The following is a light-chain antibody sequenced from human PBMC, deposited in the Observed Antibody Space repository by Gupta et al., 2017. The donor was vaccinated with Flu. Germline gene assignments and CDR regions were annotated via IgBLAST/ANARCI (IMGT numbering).Light chain of an antibody. J-gene: IGLJ2*01. CDR1: KIGSKS. V-gene: IGLV3-21*02. CDR2: HDS. Sequence: YVLTQPPSASVAPGQTARITCGGNKIGSKSVHWYQQRPGQAPVLVVFHDSDRPSGIPERFSGSNSGNTATLTISGVEAGDEADYYCQVWDSSSEQMVFGGGTKLTVL. CDR3: QVWDSSSEQMV.